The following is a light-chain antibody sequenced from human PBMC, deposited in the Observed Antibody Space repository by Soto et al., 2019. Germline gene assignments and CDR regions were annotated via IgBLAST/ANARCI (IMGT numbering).Light chain of an antibody. CDR3: QQGSSSPYT. CDR2: AAS. J-gene: IGKJ2*01. CDR1: QTISNF. Sequence: DIQLTQSPSSLSASVGDRVTITCRASQTISNFLNWYQQKPGKAPDILIYAASSLHTGVPFTFSGSESGTDFTLTITTLLPEDFATYYCQQGSSSPYTFGQGTKLEIK. V-gene: IGKV1-39*01.